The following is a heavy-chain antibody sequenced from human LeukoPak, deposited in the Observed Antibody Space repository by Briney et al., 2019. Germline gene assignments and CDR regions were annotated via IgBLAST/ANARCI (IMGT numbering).Heavy chain of an antibody. CDR2: ISSSGSTT. D-gene: IGHD3-10*01. J-gene: IGHJ4*02. Sequence: GGSLRLSCAASGFTFSSYEMNWVRQAPGKGLEWVSYISSSGSTTYYADSVKGRSTISRDDPHNTLYLQMNSLRAEDTAVYFCARGGVDYYGSGTYYLMYYFDYWGQGALVTVSS. CDR1: GFTFSSYE. CDR3: ARGGVDYYGSGTYYLMYYFDY. V-gene: IGHV3-48*03.